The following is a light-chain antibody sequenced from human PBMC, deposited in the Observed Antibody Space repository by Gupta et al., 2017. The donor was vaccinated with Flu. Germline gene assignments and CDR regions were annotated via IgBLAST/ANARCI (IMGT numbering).Light chain of an antibody. J-gene: IGKJ3*01. CDR2: GAS. Sequence: AWYQQKPGQPPRLLIYGASNIAPCIPARFGGSVSGPDFTLTISSVEPEAFAIYYCQQRSICPPVLFGPGTNVDIQ. CDR3: QQRSICPPVL. V-gene: IGKV3-11*01.